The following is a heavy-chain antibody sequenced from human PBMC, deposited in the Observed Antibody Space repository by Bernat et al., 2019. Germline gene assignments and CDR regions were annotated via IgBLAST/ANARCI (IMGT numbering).Heavy chain of an antibody. V-gene: IGHV4-34*01. Sequence: QVQLQQWGAGLLKPSETLSLTCAVYGGSFSGYYWSWIRQPPGKGLEWIGEINHSGSTNYNPSLKSRVTISVDTSKNPFSLKLSSVTAADTAVYYCARGDYGTIAGTTWLDPRGQGTLVTVSS. D-gene: IGHD1-20*01. CDR1: GGSFSGYY. J-gene: IGHJ5*02. CDR2: INHSGST. CDR3: ARGDYGTIAGTTWLDP.